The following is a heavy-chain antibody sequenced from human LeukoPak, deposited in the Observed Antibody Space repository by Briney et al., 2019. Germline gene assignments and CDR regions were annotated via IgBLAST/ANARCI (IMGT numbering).Heavy chain of an antibody. J-gene: IGHJ4*02. CDR1: GFTFSSYG. CDR3: AKDAVLATRGYFDY. V-gene: IGHV3-30*18. Sequence: GGSLRLSCAASGFTFSSYGMHWVRQAPGKGLEWVAVISYDGSNKYYADSVKGRFTISRDNSKNTLYLQMNSLRAEDTAVYYCAKDAVLATRGYFDYWGQGTLVTVSS. CDR2: ISYDGSNK. D-gene: IGHD5-12*01.